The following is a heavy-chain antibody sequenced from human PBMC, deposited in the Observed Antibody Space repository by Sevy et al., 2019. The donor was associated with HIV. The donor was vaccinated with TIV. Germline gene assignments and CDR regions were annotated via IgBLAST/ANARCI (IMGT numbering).Heavy chain of an antibody. J-gene: IGHJ6*02. V-gene: IGHV1-2*02. D-gene: IGHD3-3*01. CDR1: GYTFTGYY. Sequence: ASVKVSCKASGYTFTGYYMHWVRQAPGQGLEWMGWINPNSGGTNYAQKFQGRVTMTRDTSISTAYMELGRLRSDDTAVYYCARELTIFGVVTTDYYYYGMDVWGQGTTVTVSS. CDR2: INPNSGGT. CDR3: ARELTIFGVVTTDYYYYGMDV.